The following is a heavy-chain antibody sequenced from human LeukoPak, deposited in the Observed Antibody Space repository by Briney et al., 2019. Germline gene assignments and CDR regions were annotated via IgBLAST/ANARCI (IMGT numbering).Heavy chain of an antibody. J-gene: IGHJ3*02. Sequence: ASVKVSCKASGYTFTSYDINWVRQATGQGLGWMGWMNPNSGNTGYAQKFQGRVTMTRNTSISTAYMELSSLRSEDTAVYYCAGSIVVGGSDAFDIWGQGAMVTVSS. CDR1: GYTFTSYD. V-gene: IGHV1-8*01. CDR2: MNPNSGNT. D-gene: IGHD2-21*01. CDR3: AGSIVVGGSDAFDI.